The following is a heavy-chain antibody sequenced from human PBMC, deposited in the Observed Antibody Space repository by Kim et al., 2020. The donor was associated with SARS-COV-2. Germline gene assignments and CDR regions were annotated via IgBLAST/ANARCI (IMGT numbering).Heavy chain of an antibody. D-gene: IGHD3-9*01. Sequence: DSVKARYTISRDNSKNSLYLQMTSLRVEDTAVYYCARGTKNDILTGLFDYWGQGTLVTVPS. V-gene: IGHV3-7*01. J-gene: IGHJ4*02. CDR3: ARGTKNDILTGLFDY.